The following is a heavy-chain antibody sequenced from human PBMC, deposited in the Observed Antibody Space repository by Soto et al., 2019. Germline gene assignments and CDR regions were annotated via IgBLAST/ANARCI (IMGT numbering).Heavy chain of an antibody. D-gene: IGHD6-19*01. CDR1: GFTFRNYN. Sequence: GGSLRLSCVASGFTFRNYNMNWVRQAPGKGLEWVSHISIGGTTIDYADSVKGRFTISRDNAENSLYLQMNSLRAEDTAVYYCAKGVPGIAVAGTGYFQHWGQGTLVTVSS. CDR3: AKGVPGIAVAGTGYFQH. V-gene: IGHV3-48*01. J-gene: IGHJ1*01. CDR2: ISIGGTTI.